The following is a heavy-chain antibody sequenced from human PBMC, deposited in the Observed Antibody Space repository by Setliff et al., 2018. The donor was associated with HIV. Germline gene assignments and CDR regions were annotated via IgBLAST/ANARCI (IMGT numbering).Heavy chain of an antibody. J-gene: IGHJ6*02. V-gene: IGHV5-51*01. CDR3: ASSITVAGGRSFYYYAMDV. Sequence: GESLKISCKASGYSFTSYWIGWVRQMPGKGLEWMGIINPGDSDIRYSPSFRGQVTISVDKSINTAYPQWSSLKASDTAMYYCASSITVAGGRSFYYYAMDVWGQGTTVTVSS. CDR1: GYSFTSYW. D-gene: IGHD1-20*01. CDR2: INPGDSDI.